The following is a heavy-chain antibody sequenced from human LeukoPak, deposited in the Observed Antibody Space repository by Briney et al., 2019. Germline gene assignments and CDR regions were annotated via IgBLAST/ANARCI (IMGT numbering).Heavy chain of an antibody. J-gene: IGHJ4*02. Sequence: GGSLRLSCAASGFTFSNYGMHRVRHAPGKGLEWVAYISYDGINTYSADSVKGRFTISRDNSKNTLYLQMNSLSAEDTAVFYCAKDRSTGWYAGFDSWGQGTLLTVSS. V-gene: IGHV3-30*18. D-gene: IGHD6-19*01. CDR1: GFTFSNYG. CDR2: ISYDGINT. CDR3: AKDRSTGWYAGFDS.